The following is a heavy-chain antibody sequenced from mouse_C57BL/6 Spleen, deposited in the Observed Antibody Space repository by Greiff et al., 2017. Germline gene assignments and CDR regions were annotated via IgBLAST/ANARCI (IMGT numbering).Heavy chain of an antibody. CDR2: IYPGDGDT. J-gene: IGHJ1*03. CDR1: GYAFSSSW. CDR3: ASRRGRSYWYFDV. Sequence: QVQLKESGPELVKPGASVKISCKASGYAFSSSWMNWVKQRPGKGLEWIGRIYPGDGDTNYNGKFKGKATLTADKSSSTAYMQLSSLTSEDSAVYFCASRRGRSYWYFDVWGTGTTVTVSS. V-gene: IGHV1-82*01. D-gene: IGHD1-1*01.